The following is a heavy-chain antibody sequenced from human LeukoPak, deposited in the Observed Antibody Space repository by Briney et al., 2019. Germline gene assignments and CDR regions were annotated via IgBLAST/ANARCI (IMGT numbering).Heavy chain of an antibody. CDR3: VRVREYYSSPRGYHYYMDV. J-gene: IGHJ6*03. CDR2: TSSSSSHI. CDR1: GFTFSSYA. D-gene: IGHD2/OR15-2a*01. V-gene: IGHV3-21*01. Sequence: GGSLRLSCAASGFTFSSYAMNWVRQAPGKGLEWVSSTSSSSSHIYYADSVKGRFTISRDNAKNSLFLQMNSLRAEDTAMYYCVRVREYYSSPRGYHYYMDVWGKGTTVTVSS.